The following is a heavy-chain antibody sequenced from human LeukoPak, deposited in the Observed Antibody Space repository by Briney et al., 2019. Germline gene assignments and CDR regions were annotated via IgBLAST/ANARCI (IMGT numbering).Heavy chain of an antibody. CDR3: AREGGLRRGYDYVWGSYRYPYYFDY. Sequence: PSETLPLTCTVSGGSISSYYWSWIRQPPGKGLEWIGYIYYSGSTNYNPSLKSRVTISVDTSKNQFSLKLSSVTAADTAVYYCAREGGLRRGYDYVWGSYRYPYYFDYWGQRTLVTVSS. V-gene: IGHV4-59*01. D-gene: IGHD3-16*02. CDR1: GGSISSYY. CDR2: IYYSGST. J-gene: IGHJ4*02.